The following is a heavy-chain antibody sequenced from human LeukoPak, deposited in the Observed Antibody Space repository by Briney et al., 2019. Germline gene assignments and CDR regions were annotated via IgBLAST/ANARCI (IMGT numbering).Heavy chain of an antibody. CDR2: ISASSSVR. Sequence: GGSLRLSCTASGFTFNSYSLNWVRQAPGTGLEWVSFISASSSVRYYADSVKGRFTISRDNSKNTLYLQMNSLRAEDTAVYYCAREEVPAASYYYYGMDVWGQGTTVTASS. D-gene: IGHD2-2*01. V-gene: IGHV3-48*01. CDR3: AREEVPAASYYYYGMDV. J-gene: IGHJ6*02. CDR1: GFTFNSYS.